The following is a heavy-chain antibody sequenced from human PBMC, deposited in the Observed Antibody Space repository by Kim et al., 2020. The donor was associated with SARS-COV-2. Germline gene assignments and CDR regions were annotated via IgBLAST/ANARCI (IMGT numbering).Heavy chain of an antibody. CDR1: GYSFTSYW. J-gene: IGHJ4*02. D-gene: IGHD3-16*01. CDR2: INPSDSYT. V-gene: IGHV5-10-1*01. CDR3: ARRGGGRWLQWFDY. Sequence: GESLKISCKGSGYSFTSYWISWVRQMPGKGLEWMGRINPSDSYTNYSPSFQGHVTISADKSISTAYLQWSSLKASDTAMYYCARRGGGRWLQWFDYWGQGTLVTVSS.